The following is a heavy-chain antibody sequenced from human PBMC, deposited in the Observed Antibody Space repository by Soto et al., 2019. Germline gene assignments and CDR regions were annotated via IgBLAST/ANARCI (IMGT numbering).Heavy chain of an antibody. J-gene: IGHJ5*02. D-gene: IGHD2-2*01. Sequence: ASVKVSCKASGYTFTSYGISWVRQAPGQGLEWMGWISAYNGNTNYAQKLQGRVTMTTDTSTSTAYMELRSLRSDDTAVYYCARDGRYCGSSSCSVGLYNWFDPWGQGTLVTVSS. V-gene: IGHV1-18*01. CDR1: GYTFTSYG. CDR2: ISAYNGNT. CDR3: ARDGRYCGSSSCSVGLYNWFDP.